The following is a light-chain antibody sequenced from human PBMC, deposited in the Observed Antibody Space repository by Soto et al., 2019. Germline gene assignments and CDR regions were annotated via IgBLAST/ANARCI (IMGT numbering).Light chain of an antibody. CDR1: YSNVGSNV. CDR2: SND. CDR3: AAWDDSLIALV. V-gene: IGLV1-44*01. J-gene: IGLJ3*02. Sequence: QSVLTQPPSASGTPGQRVTISCSGTYSNVGSNVVNWYQQVPGAAPKLVIYSNDRRPSGVPDRFFGSKSGASASLAISGLQTEDEADYYCAAWDDSLIALVFGGGTQLTVL.